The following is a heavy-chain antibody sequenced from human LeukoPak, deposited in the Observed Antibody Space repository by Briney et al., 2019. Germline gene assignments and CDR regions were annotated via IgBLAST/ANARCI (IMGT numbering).Heavy chain of an antibody. CDR1: GDSISSGSFY. Sequence: PSETLSLTCTVSGDSISSGSFYWTWIRQSAGKGLEWIGHIHVSGTTNYNPSLKRRVAISIDTSKDQFSLNLSSVTAADTAVYFCAKDRGIVSDYYYYYLDVWGKGTTVTVSS. CDR2: IHVSGTT. V-gene: IGHV4-61*09. CDR3: AKDRGIVSDYYYYYLDV. J-gene: IGHJ6*03. D-gene: IGHD2/OR15-2a*01.